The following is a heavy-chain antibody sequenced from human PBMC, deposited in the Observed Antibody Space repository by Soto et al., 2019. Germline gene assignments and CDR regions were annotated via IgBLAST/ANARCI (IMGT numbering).Heavy chain of an antibody. CDR2: IFYSGTT. V-gene: IGHV4-39*01. CDR1: GGSVSSSRYY. D-gene: IGHD2-15*01. Sequence: PSETLSLTCTVAGGSVSSSRYYWGLVRQPPGKGLDWIGSIFYSGTTYNNPSLNGRITISVDTSRNRFSLKLRSVTAADTAVYYCASQHQREPCSGGNCYYRGFDPWGQGTLVTVSS. CDR3: ASQHQREPCSGGNCYYRGFDP. J-gene: IGHJ5*02.